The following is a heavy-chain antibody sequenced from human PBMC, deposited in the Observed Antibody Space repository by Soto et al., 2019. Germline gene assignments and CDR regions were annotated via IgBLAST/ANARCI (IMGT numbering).Heavy chain of an antibody. D-gene: IGHD2-15*01. Sequence: QLQLQESGPGLVKPSETLSLTCTVSGGSISSSSYYWGWIRQPPGKGLEWIGSIYYSGSTYYNPSHKSRVTISADTSKNQSSLKLSSVTAADTAVYYCARPSPRYCSGGSCLEFPDAFDIWGQGTMVTVSS. CDR2: IYYSGST. CDR3: ARPSPRYCSGGSCLEFPDAFDI. J-gene: IGHJ3*02. V-gene: IGHV4-39*01. CDR1: GGSISSSSYY.